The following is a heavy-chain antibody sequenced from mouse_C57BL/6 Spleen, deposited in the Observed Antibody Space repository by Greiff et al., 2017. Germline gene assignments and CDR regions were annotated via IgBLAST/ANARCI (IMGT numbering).Heavy chain of an antibody. D-gene: IGHD1-1*01. J-gene: IGHJ2*01. Sequence: VQLQQSGPELVKPGASVKLSCKASGYTFTSYDINWVKQRPGQGLEWIGWIYPRDGSTKYNEKFKGKATLTVDTSSSTAYMELHSLTSEDSAVYFCARRITTVVARGYFDYWGQGTTLTVSS. V-gene: IGHV1-85*01. CDR3: ARRITTVVARGYFDY. CDR2: IYPRDGST. CDR1: GYTFTSYD.